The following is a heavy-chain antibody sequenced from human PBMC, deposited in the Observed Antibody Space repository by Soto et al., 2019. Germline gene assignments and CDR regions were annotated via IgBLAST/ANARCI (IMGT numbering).Heavy chain of an antibody. CDR3: ARERGRGWFDP. V-gene: IGHV3-74*01. CDR2: INSDGSST. Sequence: GGSLRLSCAASGFTFSSYWMHWVRQAPGKGLVWVSRINSDGSSTSYADSVKGRFTISRDNAKNTLYLQMNSLRAEDTAVYYCARERGRGWFDPWGQGTLVTVSS. CDR1: GFTFSSYW. D-gene: IGHD5-12*01. J-gene: IGHJ5*02.